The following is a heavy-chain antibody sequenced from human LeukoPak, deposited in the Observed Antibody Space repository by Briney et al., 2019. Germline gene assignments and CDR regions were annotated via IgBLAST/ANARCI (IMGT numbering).Heavy chain of an antibody. Sequence: GGSLRLSCAASGFTFSSYAMHGVREAPGKGLEWVAVISYDGSNKYYADSVKGRFTISRDNSKNTLYLQMNSLRAQDTPVYYCAREPAYSSSWYRTFHYWGQETLLTVSS. V-gene: IGHV3-30*04. CDR1: GFTFSSYA. CDR2: ISYDGSNK. CDR3: AREPAYSSSWYRTFHY. J-gene: IGHJ4*02. D-gene: IGHD6-13*01.